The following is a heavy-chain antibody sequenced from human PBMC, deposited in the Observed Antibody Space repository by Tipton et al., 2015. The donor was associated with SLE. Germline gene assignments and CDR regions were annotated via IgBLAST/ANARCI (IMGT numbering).Heavy chain of an antibody. CDR1: GFIFSSYN. CDR3: ARVLGSYYGMDV. V-gene: IGHV3-30*04. D-gene: IGHD6-13*01. J-gene: IGHJ6*02. Sequence: SLRLSCAASGFIFSSYNMHWVRQAPGKGLEWVAVISYDGSNKYYADSVKGRFTISRDNSKNTLFLQMNSLRAEDTAVYYRARVLGSYYGMDVWGQGP. CDR2: ISYDGSNK.